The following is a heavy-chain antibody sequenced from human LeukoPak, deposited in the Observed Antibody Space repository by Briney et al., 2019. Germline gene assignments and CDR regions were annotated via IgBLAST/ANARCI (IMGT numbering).Heavy chain of an antibody. J-gene: IGHJ3*02. Sequence: SETLSLTCTVSGGSISSYYWSWIRQPAGKGLEWIGRIYTSGSTNYNPSLKSRVTMSVDTSKNQFSLKLSSVTAADTAVYYCASGNTGYDRDSFDIWGQGTTVTVSS. CDR2: IYTSGST. CDR3: ASGNTGYDRDSFDI. CDR1: GGSISSYY. V-gene: IGHV4-4*07. D-gene: IGHD5-12*01.